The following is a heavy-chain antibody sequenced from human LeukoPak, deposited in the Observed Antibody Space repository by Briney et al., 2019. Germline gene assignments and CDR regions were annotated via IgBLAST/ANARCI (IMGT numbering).Heavy chain of an antibody. D-gene: IGHD2-8*01. CDR2: INHSGST. CDR3: ARGGSSCTNGVCYTVEGVFYPRYFDY. Sequence: SETLSLTRAVYGGSFSGYYWSWIRQPPGKGLEWIGEINHSGSTIYNPSLKSRVTISVDTSKNQFSLNLNSVTAADTAVYYCARGGSSCTNGVCYTVEGVFYPRYFDYWGQGTLVTVSS. J-gene: IGHJ4*02. V-gene: IGHV4-34*01. CDR1: GGSFSGYY.